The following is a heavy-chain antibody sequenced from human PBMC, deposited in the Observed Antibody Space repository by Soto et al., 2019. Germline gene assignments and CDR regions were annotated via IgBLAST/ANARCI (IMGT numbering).Heavy chain of an antibody. CDR2: ISAYNGNT. CDR1: GYSFTSYG. CDR3: ARDPSYYGMDV. V-gene: IGHV1-18*01. Sequence: ASVKVSCKASGYSFTSYGISWVRQAPGQGLEWMGWISAYNGNTNYAQKVQGRVTMTTDTSTSTAYMELRSLRSEDTAVYYCARDPSYYGMDVWGQGTTVTVSS. J-gene: IGHJ6*02.